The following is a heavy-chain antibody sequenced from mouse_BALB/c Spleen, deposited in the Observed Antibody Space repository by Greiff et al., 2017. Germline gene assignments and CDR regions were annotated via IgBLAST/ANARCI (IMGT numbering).Heavy chain of an antibody. D-gene: IGHD1-2*01. CDR3: ARITTATVFGC. J-gene: IGHJ2*01. CDR1: GFTFSSYA. CDR2: ISSGGST. V-gene: IGHV5-6-5*01. Sequence: EVKVVESGGGLVKPGGSLKLSCAASGFTFSSYAMSWVRQTPEKRLEWVASISSGGSTYYPDSVKGRFTISRDNARNILYLQMSSLRSEDTAMYYCARITTATVFGCWGQGTTLTVSS.